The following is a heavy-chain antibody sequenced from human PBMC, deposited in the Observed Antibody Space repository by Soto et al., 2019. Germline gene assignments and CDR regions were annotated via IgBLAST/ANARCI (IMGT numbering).Heavy chain of an antibody. D-gene: IGHD1-26*01. J-gene: IGHJ4*02. Sequence: EVQLLESGGGLVQPGGSLRLSCAASGFTFSSYAMRWVRQAPGKGLEWVSAISGSGGSTYYADSVKGRFTISRDNSKNTLYLKMNSLRAEDTAVYYCARRGSGSDYDYWGQGTLVTVSP. CDR1: GFTFSSYA. CDR3: ARRGSGSDYDY. V-gene: IGHV3-23*01. CDR2: ISGSGGST.